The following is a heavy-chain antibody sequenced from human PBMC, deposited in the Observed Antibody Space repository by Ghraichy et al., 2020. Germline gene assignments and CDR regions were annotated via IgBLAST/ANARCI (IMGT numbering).Heavy chain of an antibody. V-gene: IGHV3-53*01. CDR2: IYIGGST. CDR3: AREQIQLWPNYYYYGMDV. D-gene: IGHD5-18*01. CDR1: GFTVSGNY. J-gene: IGHJ6*02. Sequence: GVLNISCAASGFTVSGNYMSWVRQAPGKGLEWVSLIYIGGSTYYADSVTGRFTISRDISKNTLYLQMNSLRAEDTAVYYCAREQIQLWPNYYYYGMDVWGQGTTVTVSS.